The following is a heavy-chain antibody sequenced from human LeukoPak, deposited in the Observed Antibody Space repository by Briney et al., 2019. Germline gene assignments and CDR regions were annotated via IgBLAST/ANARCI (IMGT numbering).Heavy chain of an antibody. CDR1: GFTFSSYA. CDR2: ISGSGGST. D-gene: IGHD6-6*01. Sequence: GGSLRLSRAASGFTFSSYAMSWVRQAPGKGLEWVSAISGSGGSTYYADSVKGRFTISRDNSKNTLYLQMNSLRVEDTAVYYCAKVIGGSSAYDALDIWGQGTMVTVSS. V-gene: IGHV3-23*01. J-gene: IGHJ3*02. CDR3: AKVIGGSSAYDALDI.